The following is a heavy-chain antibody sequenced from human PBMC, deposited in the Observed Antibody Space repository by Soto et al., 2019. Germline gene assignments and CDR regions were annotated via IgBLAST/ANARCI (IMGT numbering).Heavy chain of an antibody. D-gene: IGHD2-2*01. CDR2: ISASTLTT. CDR3: ARAPQLVAPAATGFDS. J-gene: IGHJ4*02. CDR1: GFPFSTYS. V-gene: IGHV3-48*02. Sequence: GGSLRLSCAASGFPFSTYSMSWVRQAPGKGLEWISYISASTLTTFYADSVKGRFTISRDTAQNSLYLQMNSLRDEDTAVYYCARAPQLVAPAATGFDSWGQGTLVTVSS.